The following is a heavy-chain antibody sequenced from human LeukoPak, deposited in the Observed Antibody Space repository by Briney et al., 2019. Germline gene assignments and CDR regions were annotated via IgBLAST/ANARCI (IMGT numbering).Heavy chain of an antibody. V-gene: IGHV3-74*01. D-gene: IGHD3-16*01. Sequence: GGSLRLSCEATGFTFSGSWMHWVRQAPGKGLEWVSRINTDGSGTSYADSVKGRFTISRDNAKNTLYLQMNSLRAEDTAVYYCARSMGEGGQGTLVTVSS. CDR3: ARSMGE. CDR1: GFTFSGSW. CDR2: INTDGSGT. J-gene: IGHJ4*02.